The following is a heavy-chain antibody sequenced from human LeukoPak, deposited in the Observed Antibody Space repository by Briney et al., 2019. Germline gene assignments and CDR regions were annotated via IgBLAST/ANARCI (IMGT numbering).Heavy chain of an antibody. CDR3: ARSGYYYDSSGYSELDY. J-gene: IGHJ4*02. D-gene: IGHD3-22*01. CDR2: IKWNGGST. CDR1: GFTFDDYG. V-gene: IGHV3-20*04. Sequence: GGSLRLSCAASGFTFDDYGMSWVRQAPGKGLEWVSSIKWNGGSTGYADSVKGRFTISRDNAKNSLYLQMNSLRAEDTAVYYCARSGYYYDSSGYSELDYWGQGTLVTVSS.